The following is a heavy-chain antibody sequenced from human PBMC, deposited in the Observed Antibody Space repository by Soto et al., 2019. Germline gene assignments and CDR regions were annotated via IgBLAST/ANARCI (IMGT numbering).Heavy chain of an antibody. J-gene: IGHJ3*02. V-gene: IGHV3-66*01. CDR2: IYRNGKT. Sequence: PGGSLRLSCAVSGITLSTNYMTWVLQAPGKGLDWVSVIYRNGKTYYSDPVKGRFIVSRDNSMNTLYLQMNNLRAEDTAVYYCATGALPEEFDAFDIWGQGTMVTVSS. D-gene: IGHD7-27*01. CDR1: GITLSTNY. CDR3: ATGALPEEFDAFDI.